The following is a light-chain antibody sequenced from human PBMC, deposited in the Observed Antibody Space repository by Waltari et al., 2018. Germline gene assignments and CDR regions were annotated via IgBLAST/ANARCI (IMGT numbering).Light chain of an antibody. Sequence: QAVLTQPSSLSASPGASASLTCTLRSGINVGTYRISWYQQKPGSHPQYLLRYKSDSDKQQGSGVPSRFSGSKDASANAGILLISGLQSEDEADYYCMIWHSSAWVFGGGTKLTVL. CDR3: MIWHSSAWV. V-gene: IGLV5-45*02. CDR2: YKSDSDK. CDR1: SGINVGTYR. J-gene: IGLJ3*02.